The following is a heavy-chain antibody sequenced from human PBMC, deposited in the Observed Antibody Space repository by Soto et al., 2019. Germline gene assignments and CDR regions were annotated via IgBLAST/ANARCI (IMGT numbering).Heavy chain of an antibody. V-gene: IGHV2-70*01. Sequence: GSGPTLVNPTQTLTLTCTFSGFSLSTSGMCVSWIRQPPGKALEWLALIDWDDDKYYSTSLKTRLTISKDTSKNQVVLTMTNMDPVDTATYYCARSNSGSYYPGAFDIWGQGTMVTVSS. CDR2: IDWDDDK. CDR1: GFSLSTSGMC. J-gene: IGHJ3*02. D-gene: IGHD1-26*01. CDR3: ARSNSGSYYPGAFDI.